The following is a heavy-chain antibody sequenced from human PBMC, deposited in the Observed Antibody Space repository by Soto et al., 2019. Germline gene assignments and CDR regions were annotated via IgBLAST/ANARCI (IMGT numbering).Heavy chain of an antibody. CDR3: ARFRGSYGMYV. CDR2: IVVGSGKS. D-gene: IGHD3-10*01. V-gene: IGHV1-58*01. CDR1: GFAFTNSA. J-gene: IGHJ6*02. Sequence: ASVKVSCKASGFAFTNSAVQWVRQARGQRLEWIGRIVVGSGKSDSAQKFQERVTITRDMSTTTAYMELSSLRYDDTAVYYCARFRGSYGMYVWG.